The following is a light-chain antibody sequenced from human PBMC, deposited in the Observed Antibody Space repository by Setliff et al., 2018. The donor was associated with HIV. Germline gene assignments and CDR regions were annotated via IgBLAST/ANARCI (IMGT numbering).Light chain of an antibody. CDR2: RNN. Sequence: QSVLTQPPSASGTPGQRVTISCSGSSSSIGINTINWYQQLPGTAPKLLIYRNNQRPSGVPDRFSGSKSGTSASLAISGLQAEDEADYYCAAWDDSLNGSYVFGTGTKVTVL. J-gene: IGLJ1*01. V-gene: IGLV1-44*01. CDR3: AAWDDSLNGSYV. CDR1: SSSIGINT.